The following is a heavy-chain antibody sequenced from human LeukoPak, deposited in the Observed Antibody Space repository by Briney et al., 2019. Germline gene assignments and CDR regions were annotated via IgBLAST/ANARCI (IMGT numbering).Heavy chain of an antibody. Sequence: PSETLSLTCAVYGGSFSGYYWSWIRQPPGKGLEWIGEINHSGSTNYNPSLKSRVTISVDTSKNQFSLKLSSVTAADTAVYYCARRSLGDAFDIWGQGTMVTVSS. CDR2: INHSGST. CDR3: ARRSLGDAFDI. CDR1: GGSFSGYY. D-gene: IGHD1-26*01. J-gene: IGHJ3*02. V-gene: IGHV4-34*01.